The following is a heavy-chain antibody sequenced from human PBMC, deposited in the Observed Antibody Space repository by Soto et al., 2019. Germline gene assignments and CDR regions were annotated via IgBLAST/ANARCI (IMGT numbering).Heavy chain of an antibody. J-gene: IGHJ6*02. D-gene: IGHD2-2*01. CDR1: GFTFSDYY. V-gene: IGHV3-11*04. CDR2: ISSSGSII. Sequence: PGGSLRLSCAASGFTFSDYYMSWIRQAPGKGLEWVSYISSSGSIIYYVDSVKGRFTISRDNPKTSLFLEMNSLRVEDTAVYYCARDSDCHSTSCFFPPHVWGQGTTVTVSS. CDR3: ARDSDCHSTSCFFPPHV.